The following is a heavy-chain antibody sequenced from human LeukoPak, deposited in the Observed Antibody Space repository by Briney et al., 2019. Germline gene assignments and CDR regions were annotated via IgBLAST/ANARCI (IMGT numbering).Heavy chain of an antibody. CDR1: GFSFTTYW. D-gene: IGHD5-18*01. CDR3: ARDLGGYSYGSHFDY. CDR2: IKQDGTEK. J-gene: IGHJ4*02. V-gene: IGHV3-7*01. Sequence: GESLRPSCAASGFSFTTYWMSWVRQAPGKGLEWVANIKQDGTEKYYVDSVKGRFTISRDNAKNSLYLQMNSLRVEDTAVYYCARDLGGYSYGSHFDYWGQGTLVTVSS.